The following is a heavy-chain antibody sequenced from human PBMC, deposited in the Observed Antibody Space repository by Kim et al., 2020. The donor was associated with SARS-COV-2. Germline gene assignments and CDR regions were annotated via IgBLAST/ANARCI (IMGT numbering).Heavy chain of an antibody. Sequence: GGSLRLSCAASGFTFSSYGMHWVRQAPGKGLEWVAVIWYDGSNIYYADSVKGRFTISRDNSKNTLYLQMNSLRAEDTAVYYCARQDIVVVPAIDYWGQGTLATVSA. CDR1: GFTFSSYG. D-gene: IGHD2-2*01. CDR3: ARQDIVVVPAIDY. V-gene: IGHV3-33*01. CDR2: IWYDGSNI. J-gene: IGHJ4*02.